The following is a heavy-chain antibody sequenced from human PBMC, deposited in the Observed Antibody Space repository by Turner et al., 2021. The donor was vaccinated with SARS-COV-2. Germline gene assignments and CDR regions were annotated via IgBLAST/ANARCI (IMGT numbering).Heavy chain of an antibody. CDR3: ARESIAAAGRDFDY. D-gene: IGHD6-13*01. Sequence: QVQLVESGGGVVQPGRSLRLSCAASGFTFSSYAMHWVRQAPGKGLEWVAVISYDGSNKYYTDSVKGRFTISRDNSKNTLYLQMNSLRAEDTAVYYCARESIAAAGRDFDYWGQGTLVTVA. J-gene: IGHJ4*02. CDR2: ISYDGSNK. CDR1: GFTFSSYA. V-gene: IGHV3-30-3*01.